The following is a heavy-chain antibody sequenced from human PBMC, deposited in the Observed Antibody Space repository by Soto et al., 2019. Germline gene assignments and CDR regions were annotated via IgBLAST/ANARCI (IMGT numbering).Heavy chain of an antibody. V-gene: IGHV3-23*01. CDR2: ISGTGGST. D-gene: IGHD1-26*01. CDR1: GGMFSSYV. Sequence: PGGSLRLSCEASGGMFSSYVMNWVRQAPGKGLEWVSGISGTGGSTKYADSVQGRFTISRDSSRNTLYLQMNSLRAEDTAVYYCVRERGLSSFYGMDVWGQGTTVTVSS. J-gene: IGHJ6*02. CDR3: VRERGLSSFYGMDV.